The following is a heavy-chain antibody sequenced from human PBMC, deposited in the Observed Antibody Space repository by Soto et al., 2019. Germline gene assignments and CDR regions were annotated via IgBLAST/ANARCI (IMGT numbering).Heavy chain of an antibody. D-gene: IGHD2-21*02. CDR2: IKQDGSEK. CDR3: ARDRRVTAILYYYYYGMDV. V-gene: IGHV3-7*01. Sequence: GESLKISCAASGFTFSSYWMSWVRQAPGKGLEWVANIKQDGSEKYYVDSVKGRFTISRDNAKNSLYLQMNSLRAEDTAVYYCARDRRVTAILYYYYYGMDVWGQETTVTVSS. J-gene: IGHJ6*02. CDR1: GFTFSSYW.